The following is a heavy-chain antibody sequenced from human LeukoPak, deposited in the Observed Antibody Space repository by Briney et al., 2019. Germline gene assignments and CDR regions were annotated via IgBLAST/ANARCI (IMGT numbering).Heavy chain of an antibody. D-gene: IGHD2/OR15-2a*01. CDR2: INPSGGST. V-gene: IGHV1-46*01. CDR3: ATGISRVVPYYFDY. CDR1: GYTFTSYY. J-gene: IGHJ4*02. Sequence: EASVKVSCKASGYTFTSYYMHWVRQAPGQGLEWMGIINPSGGSTSYAQKFQGRVTMTEDTSTDTAYMELSSLRSEDTAVYYCATGISRVVPYYFDYWGQGTLVTVSS.